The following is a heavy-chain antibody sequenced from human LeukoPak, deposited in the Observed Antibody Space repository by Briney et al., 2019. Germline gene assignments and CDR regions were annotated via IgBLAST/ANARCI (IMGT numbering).Heavy chain of an antibody. V-gene: IGHV3-23*01. J-gene: IGHJ6*03. CDR1: RLTSQRYG. CDR2: ISGSGCGT. Sequence: GGSLRLSREPSRLTSQRYGVSGVRQAPGKGVGRVSNISGSGCGTHYASSVKDRAAISRDNSKNTVYLQINGLRAEDTAVYFCAKWDENYYPMDVWGRGTTVTVSS. CDR3: AKWDENYYPMDV. D-gene: IGHD1-26*01.